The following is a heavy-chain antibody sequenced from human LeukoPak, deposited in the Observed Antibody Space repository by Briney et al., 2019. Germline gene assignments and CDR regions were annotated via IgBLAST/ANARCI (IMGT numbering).Heavy chain of an antibody. D-gene: IGHD3-22*01. Sequence: ASVKVSCKASGYTFTSYDINWVRQATGQGLEWMGWMNPNSGNTGYAQKFQGRVTMTMDPSISTAYMELSSLRSEDTAVYYCARRSDDYDSSAYYHWGQGALVTVSS. J-gene: IGHJ4*02. CDR3: ARRSDDYDSSAYYH. CDR2: MNPNSGNT. V-gene: IGHV1-8*01. CDR1: GYTFTSYD.